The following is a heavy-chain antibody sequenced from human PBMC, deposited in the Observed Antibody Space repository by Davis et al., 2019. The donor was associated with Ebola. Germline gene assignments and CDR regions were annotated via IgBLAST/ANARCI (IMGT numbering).Heavy chain of an antibody. D-gene: IGHD3-22*01. CDR1: GFTVSNNY. CDR2: LYSGGTT. CDR3: ARDFSPDSSGSGY. V-gene: IGHV3-53*01. Sequence: PGGSLRLSCAASGFTVSNNYMSWVRQAPGKGLEWVSVLYSGGTTYYADSVKGRFTISRDNSKNTLYLQTNSLRAEDTAVYYCARDFSPDSSGSGYWGQGTLVTVSS. J-gene: IGHJ4*02.